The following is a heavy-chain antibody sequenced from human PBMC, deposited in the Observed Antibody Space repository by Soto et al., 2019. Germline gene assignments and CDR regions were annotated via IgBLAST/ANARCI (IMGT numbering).Heavy chain of an antibody. CDR1: GFTFSSYA. V-gene: IGHV3-23*01. J-gene: IGHJ3*02. CDR2: ISGSGITT. CDR3: AKRYCSSTSCPRKPRGLFGSFDYGDPTTDAFDI. Sequence: EVQLLESGGGLVQPGGSLRLSCAASGFTFSSYAMSWVRQAPGKGLEWDSAISGSGITTYYADSGKGRFTISRANSENTLYLQMNSLRAEDTAVYYCAKRYCSSTSCPRKPRGLFGSFDYGDPTTDAFDIWGQGTMVTVSS. D-gene: IGHD2-2*01.